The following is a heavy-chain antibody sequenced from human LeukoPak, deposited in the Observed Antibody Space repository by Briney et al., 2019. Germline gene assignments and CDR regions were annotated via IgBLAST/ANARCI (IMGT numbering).Heavy chain of an antibody. Sequence: SETLSLTCTVSGGSIRSYYWSWIRQPPGKGLEWIGYIYYSGSTNYNPSLKSRVTISVDTSKNQFSLKLSSVTAADTAVYYCASLRNWDGHSYGYIDYWGQGTLVTVSS. D-gene: IGHD5-18*01. V-gene: IGHV4-59*01. CDR3: ASLRNWDGHSYGYIDY. CDR1: GGSIRSYY. J-gene: IGHJ4*02. CDR2: IYYSGST.